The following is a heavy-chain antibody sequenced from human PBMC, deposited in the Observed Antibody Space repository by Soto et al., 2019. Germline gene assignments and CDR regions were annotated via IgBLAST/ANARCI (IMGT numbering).Heavy chain of an antibody. CDR3: ATYGSGSYPYYYGMDV. CDR2: INTDNGNT. D-gene: IGHD3-10*01. V-gene: IGHV1-18*01. Sequence: GPSVKVSCKASGYTFTSYALHWVRQAPGQTLEWMGWINTDNGNTNYAQKLQGRVTMTTDTSTSTAYMELRSLRSDDTAVYYCATYGSGSYPYYYGMDVWGQGTTVTVSS. CDR1: GYTFTSYA. J-gene: IGHJ6*02.